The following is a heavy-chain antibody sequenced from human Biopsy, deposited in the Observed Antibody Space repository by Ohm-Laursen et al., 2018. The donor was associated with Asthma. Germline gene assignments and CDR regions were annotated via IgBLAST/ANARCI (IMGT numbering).Heavy chain of an antibody. V-gene: IGHV3-7*01. D-gene: IGHD3-3*01. CDR2: IKHDGSEK. Sequence: SLRLSCAASGFTFGDYCMSRVRQVPGQGLEWVANIKHDGSEKNHVDSLKSRFTISRDNSKNTLYLQMNSLRAEDTAVYYCAKDTEGRYDFWSGLSYNYYGMDVWGQGTTVTASS. CDR3: AKDTEGRYDFWSGLSYNYYGMDV. CDR1: GFTFGDYC. J-gene: IGHJ6*02.